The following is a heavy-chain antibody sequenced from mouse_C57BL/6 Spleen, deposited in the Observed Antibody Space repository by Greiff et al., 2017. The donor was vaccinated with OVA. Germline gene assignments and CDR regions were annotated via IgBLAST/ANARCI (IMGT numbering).Heavy chain of an antibody. Sequence: VQLQQSGPELVKPGASVKIPCKASGYTFTDYNMDWVKQSHGKSLEWIGDINPNNGGTIYNQKFKGKATLTVDKSSSTAYMELRSLTSEDTAVYYCARSVDSSGSLGFAYWGQGTLVTVSA. CDR1: GYTFTDYN. J-gene: IGHJ3*01. CDR3: ARSVDSSGSLGFAY. V-gene: IGHV1-18*01. CDR2: INPNNGGT. D-gene: IGHD3-2*02.